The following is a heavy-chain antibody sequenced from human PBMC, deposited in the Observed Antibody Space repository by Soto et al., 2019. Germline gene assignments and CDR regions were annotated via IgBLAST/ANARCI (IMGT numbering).Heavy chain of an antibody. Sequence: QVQLQESGPGLVKPSGTLSLTCAVSGGSISSSNWWSWVRQPPGKGLEWIGEIYHSGSTNYNPSLKNRVTISVDKSKNQFSLKLSSVTAGDTAVYYCARDRAGEQSHRQEWWFDPWGQGTLVTVSS. J-gene: IGHJ5*02. D-gene: IGHD7-27*01. CDR1: GGSISSSNW. CDR3: ARDRAGEQSHRQEWWFDP. CDR2: IYHSGST. V-gene: IGHV4-4*02.